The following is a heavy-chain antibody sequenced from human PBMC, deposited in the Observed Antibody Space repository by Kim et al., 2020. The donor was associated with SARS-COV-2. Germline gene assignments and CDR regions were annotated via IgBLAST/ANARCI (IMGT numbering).Heavy chain of an antibody. J-gene: IGHJ6*02. V-gene: IGHV4-59*01. D-gene: IGHD6-6*01. CDR3: ARVPPIAAPGMDV. Sequence: YHHPRRKQVTIYVDSSKNQFSLKLSSVTAADTAVYYCARVPPIAAPGMDVWGQGTTVTVSS.